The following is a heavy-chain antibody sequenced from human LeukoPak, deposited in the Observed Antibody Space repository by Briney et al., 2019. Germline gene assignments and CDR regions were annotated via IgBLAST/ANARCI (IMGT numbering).Heavy chain of an antibody. V-gene: IGHV4-4*07. D-gene: IGHD6-19*01. J-gene: IGHJ4*02. CDR2: IYTSGST. Sequence: SETLSLTCTVSGGSISSYYWSWIRQPAGKGLEWIGRIYTSGSTNYNPSLKSRVTISVDTSKNQFSLKLSSVTAADTAVYYCARQLWLVRSAYFDYWGQGTLVTVSS. CDR3: ARQLWLVRSAYFDY. CDR1: GGSISSYY.